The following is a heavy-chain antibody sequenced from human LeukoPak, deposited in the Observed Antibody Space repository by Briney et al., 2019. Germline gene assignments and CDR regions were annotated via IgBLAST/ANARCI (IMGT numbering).Heavy chain of an antibody. Sequence: GSLRLSCAASGFTVSSNYMSWVRQAPGKGLEWIGSIYYSGSTYYNPSLKSRVTISVDTSKNQFSLKLSSVTAADTAVYYCAREANDNWFDPWGQGTLVTVSS. CDR1: GFTVSSNY. V-gene: IGHV4-39*07. CDR3: AREANDNWFDP. J-gene: IGHJ5*02. CDR2: IYYSGST.